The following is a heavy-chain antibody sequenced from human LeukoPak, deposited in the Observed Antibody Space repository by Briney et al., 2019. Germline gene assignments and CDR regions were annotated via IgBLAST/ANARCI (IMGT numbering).Heavy chain of an antibody. CDR2: IYSGGST. D-gene: IGHD1-26*01. J-gene: IGHJ4*02. CDR3: GRGAIFVGGVGAQDY. V-gene: IGHV3-53*01. CDR1: GFTVTGNY. Sequence: GGSLRLSCAASGFTVTGNYMSWVRQAPGKGLEWVSVIYSGGSTFYADSVKGRFTISRDNSKNTLFLQMHSLRAEDTAVYYCGRGAIFVGGVGAQDYWGQGTLVTVSS.